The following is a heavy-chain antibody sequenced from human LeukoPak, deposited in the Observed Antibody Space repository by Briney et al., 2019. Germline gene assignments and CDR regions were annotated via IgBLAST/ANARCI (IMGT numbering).Heavy chain of an antibody. CDR1: GYTFTGYY. CDR3: ATFYPAATGHDY. V-gene: IGHV1-2*02. Sequence: ASVKVSCKASGYTFTGYYMHWVRRAPGQGLEWMGWINPNSGGTNYAQKFQGRVTMTRDTSISTAYMEPSRLRSDDTAVYYCATFYPAATGHDYWGQGTLVTVSS. J-gene: IGHJ4*02. CDR2: INPNSGGT. D-gene: IGHD2-2*01.